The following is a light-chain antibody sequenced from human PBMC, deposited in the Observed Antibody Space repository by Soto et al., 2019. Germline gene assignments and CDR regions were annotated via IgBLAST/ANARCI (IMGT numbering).Light chain of an antibody. J-gene: IGLJ2*01. CDR2: EVN. CDR1: SSDVGGNGY. CDR3: SSYTSSSTI. V-gene: IGLV2-14*01. Sequence: QSVLTQPASVSGSPGQSITIPCTGTSSDVGGNGYVSWYQHHPGKAPKLMIYEVNNRPSGVSNRFSGSKSGNTASLTISGLQAEDEADYYCSSYTSSSTIFGGGTKLTVL.